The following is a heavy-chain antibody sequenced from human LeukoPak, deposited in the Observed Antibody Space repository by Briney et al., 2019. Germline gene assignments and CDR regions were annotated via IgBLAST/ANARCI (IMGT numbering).Heavy chain of an antibody. Sequence: PSETLSLTCTVSGGSISSSSYYWGWIRQPPGKGLEWIGSIHYSGSTYYNPSLKSRVTISVDTSRNQFSLKLSSVTAADTAVYYRARDLPARGAFDIWGQGTMVTVSS. V-gene: IGHV4-39*07. CDR1: GGSISSSSYY. CDR3: ARDLPARGAFDI. J-gene: IGHJ3*02. D-gene: IGHD2-2*01. CDR2: IHYSGST.